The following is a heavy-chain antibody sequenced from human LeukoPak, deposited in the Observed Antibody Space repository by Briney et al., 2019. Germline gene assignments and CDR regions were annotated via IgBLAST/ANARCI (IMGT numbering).Heavy chain of an antibody. D-gene: IGHD6-13*01. CDR3: AREDLITYSSSSYLDY. J-gene: IGHJ4*02. CDR1: GFTFSSYE. CDR2: ISSSGSTI. V-gene: IGHV3-48*03. Sequence: GGSLRLSCAASGFTFSSYEMNWVRQAPGKGLEWVSYISSSGSTIHYADSVKGRFTISRDNAKNSLYLQMNSLRAEDTAVYYCAREDLITYSSSSYLDYWGQGTLVTVSS.